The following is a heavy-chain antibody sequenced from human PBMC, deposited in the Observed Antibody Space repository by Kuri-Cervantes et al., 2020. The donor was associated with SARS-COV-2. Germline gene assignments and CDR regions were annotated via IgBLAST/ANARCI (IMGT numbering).Heavy chain of an antibody. CDR2: IYHSGST. CDR1: GAPIPNYY. J-gene: IGHJ5*02. D-gene: IGHD3-22*01. CDR3: ARLSYYYDSSGYYGGNWFDP. Sequence: GSLRLSCTVSGAPIPNYYWSWIRQPPGKGLEWIGSIYHSGSTYYNPSLKSRVTISVDTSKNQFSLKLSSVTAADTAVYYCARLSYYYDSSGYYGGNWFDPWGQGTLVTVSS. V-gene: IGHV4-38-2*02.